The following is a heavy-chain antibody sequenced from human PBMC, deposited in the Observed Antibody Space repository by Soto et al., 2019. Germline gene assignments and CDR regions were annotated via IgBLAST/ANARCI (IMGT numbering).Heavy chain of an antibody. V-gene: IGHV4-4*02. CDR3: ARSPHSSYYGGSGTFDY. Sequence: PSETLSLTCAVSGGFTSTNNWWSWVRQPPGKGLEWIGDAYHSGSTEYNPSLKSRVSISVDKSKNQISLKLTSATAADTAVYYCARSPHSSYYGGSGTFDYWGQGTLVTVSS. J-gene: IGHJ4*02. CDR1: GGFTSTNNW. D-gene: IGHD3-10*01. CDR2: AYHSGST.